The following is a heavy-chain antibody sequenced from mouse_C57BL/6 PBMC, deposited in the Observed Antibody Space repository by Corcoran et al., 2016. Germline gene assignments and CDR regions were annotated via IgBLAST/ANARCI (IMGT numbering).Heavy chain of an antibody. CDR1: GYTFTDYY. J-gene: IGHJ4*01. Sequence: EVQLQQSGPELVKPGASVKISCKASGYTFTDYYMNWVKQSDGKSLEWIGDINPNNGGTSYNQKFKGKATLSVDQSSSTAYMELSSLTSEDSAVYYCARLEGTGAMDYWGQGTSVTVSS. CDR3: ARLEGTGAMDY. V-gene: IGHV1-26*01. CDR2: INPNNGGT. D-gene: IGHD3-3*01.